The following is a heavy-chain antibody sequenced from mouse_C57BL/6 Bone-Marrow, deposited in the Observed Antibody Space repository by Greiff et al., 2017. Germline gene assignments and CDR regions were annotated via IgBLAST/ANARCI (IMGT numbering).Heavy chain of an antibody. V-gene: IGHV1-81*01. J-gene: IGHJ3*01. CDR3: ARGYHFAF. Sequence: QVQLQQSGAELVRPGASVKLSCKASGYTFTSYGISWVKQRTGQGLEWIGEIYPGSGNTYYNEKFKGKATLTADKSSSTAYMELRSLTSEDSAVYFCARGYHFAFWDRGNLITVSA. CDR1: GYTFTSYG. CDR2: IYPGSGNT.